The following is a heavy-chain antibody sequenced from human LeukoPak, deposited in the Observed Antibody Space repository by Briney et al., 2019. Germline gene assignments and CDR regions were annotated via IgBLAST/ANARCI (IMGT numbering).Heavy chain of an antibody. CDR2: IRPDGSGK. J-gene: IGHJ4*02. Sequence: PGRSLRLSCAASGFAFRSYWMTWVRQAPGKGLEWVANIRPDGSGKNYVGSVKGRFTISRDNANNALFLQMKGLRVEDTAVYYCSSQPAVLDLDCWGQGALVTVSS. CDR1: GFAFRSYW. V-gene: IGHV3-7*01. CDR3: SSQPAVLDLDC. D-gene: IGHD2/OR15-2a*01.